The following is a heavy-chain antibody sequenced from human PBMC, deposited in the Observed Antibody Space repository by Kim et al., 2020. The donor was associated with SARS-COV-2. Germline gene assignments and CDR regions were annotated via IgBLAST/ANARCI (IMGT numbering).Heavy chain of an antibody. Sequence: SQTLSLTCVISGDSVSSNTAAWNWIRQSPSRGLEWLGRTYRRSKWYNDYTVSMKSRLIINPDTSKNQFSLHLNSVTPEDTAVYYCARDAGGDYADNLDFWGQGTLVTVSS. CDR2: TYRRSKWYN. CDR3: ARDAGGDYADNLDF. V-gene: IGHV6-1*01. CDR1: GDSVSSNTAA. D-gene: IGHD4-17*01. J-gene: IGHJ4*02.